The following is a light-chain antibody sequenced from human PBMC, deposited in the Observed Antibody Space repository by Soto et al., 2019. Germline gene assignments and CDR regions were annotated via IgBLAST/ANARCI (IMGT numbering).Light chain of an antibody. J-gene: IGLJ1*01. CDR3: AAWDDSLSGYV. CDR2: RNN. CDR1: SSNIGSNY. Sequence: QAVVTQPPSASGTPGQRVTISCSGSSSNIGSNYVYWYQQLPGTAPKLLIYRNNQRPSGLPDRFSGSKSGTSASLAISGLRSEDEADYYCAAWDDSLSGYVFGTGTKLTVL. V-gene: IGLV1-47*01.